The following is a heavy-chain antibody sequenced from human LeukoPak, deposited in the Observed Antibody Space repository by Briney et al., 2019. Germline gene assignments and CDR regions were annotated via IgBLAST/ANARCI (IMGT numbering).Heavy chain of an antibody. Sequence: SETLSLTCTVPGGSISSYYWSWIRQPPGKGLEWIGYIYTSGSTNYNPSLKSRVTISVDTSKNHFSLKLSSVTAADTAVYYCARQGYYYDSSAFDIWGQGTMVTVSS. CDR1: GGSISSYY. CDR3: ARQGYYYDSSAFDI. CDR2: IYTSGST. V-gene: IGHV4-4*09. J-gene: IGHJ3*02. D-gene: IGHD3-22*01.